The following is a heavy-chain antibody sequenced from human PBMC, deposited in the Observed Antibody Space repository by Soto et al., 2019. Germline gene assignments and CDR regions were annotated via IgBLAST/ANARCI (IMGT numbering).Heavy chain of an antibody. CDR3: ARDQRIAFDY. D-gene: IGHD6-25*01. V-gene: IGHV1-3*05. J-gene: IGHJ4*02. CDR2: ITAGNGNT. CDR1: GYTFTSYA. Sequence: QVQLVQSGAEEKKPGASVKVSCKASGYTFTSYAMSWVRQAPGQRLEWMGWITAGNGNTKYSEKFQGRVTITRDTSASTAYMELSSLRSEDTAVYYCARDQRIAFDYWGQGTLVTVSS.